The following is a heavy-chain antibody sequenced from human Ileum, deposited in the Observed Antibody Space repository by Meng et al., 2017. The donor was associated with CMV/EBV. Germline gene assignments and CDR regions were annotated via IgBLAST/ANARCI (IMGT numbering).Heavy chain of an antibody. V-gene: IGHV4-39*07. Sequence: QRQQSEPAHGLVRPAGTLSCTCTVSVDPIRSGSHYWAWIRQSPGKRLEWIGSMLFSEIADYNPSLKSRVTISLDATQTQFSLRLTSVTAADTAVYFCARDLTNNWFYYWGQGTLVTVSS. D-gene: IGHD1-1*01. CDR1: VDPIRSGSHY. CDR3: ARDLTNNWFYY. CDR2: MLFSEIA. J-gene: IGHJ4*02.